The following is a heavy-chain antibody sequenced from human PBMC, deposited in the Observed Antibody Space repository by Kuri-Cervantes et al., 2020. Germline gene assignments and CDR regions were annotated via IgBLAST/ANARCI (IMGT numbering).Heavy chain of an antibody. Sequence: GGSLRLSCAASGFTFSSYGMHWLRQAPGKGLEWVAVISYDGSNKYYADSVKGRFTISRDNSKNTPYLQMNSLRAEDTAVYYCARDPSYHSSGYYYYYYGMDVWGQGTTVTVSS. J-gene: IGHJ6*02. D-gene: IGHD3-22*01. CDR1: GFTFSSYG. CDR2: ISYDGSNK. V-gene: IGHV3-30*03. CDR3: ARDPSYHSSGYYYYYYGMDV.